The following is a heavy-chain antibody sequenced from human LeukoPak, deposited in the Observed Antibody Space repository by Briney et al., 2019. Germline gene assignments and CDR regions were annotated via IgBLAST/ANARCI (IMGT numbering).Heavy chain of an antibody. CDR3: ARDYGDIPPDWYYDL. CDR2: IYYTGST. J-gene: IGHJ2*01. D-gene: IGHD4-17*01. V-gene: IGHV4-59*01. Sequence: SETLSLTCTVSGGSISSYYWTWIRQPPGKGLEWIGYIYYTGSTTYNPSLKSRVTISVDTSKNQFSLKLRSVTAADTAVYYCARDYGDIPPDWYYDLWGRGTLVTVSS. CDR1: GGSISSYY.